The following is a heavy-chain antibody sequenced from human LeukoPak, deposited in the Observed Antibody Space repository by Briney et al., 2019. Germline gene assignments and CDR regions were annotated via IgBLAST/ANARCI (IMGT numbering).Heavy chain of an antibody. CDR2: INHSGST. CDR3: ARGRAPGYCSGGSCYRAPCYYGMDV. V-gene: IGHV4-34*01. J-gene: IGHJ6*02. Sequence: SETLSLTCAVYGGSFSGYYWSWIRQPPGKGLEWIGEINHSGSTNYNPSLKSRVTISVDTSKNQFSLKLSSVTAADTAVYYCARGRAPGYCSGGSCYRAPCYYGMDVWGQGTTVTVSS. CDR1: GGSFSGYY. D-gene: IGHD2-15*01.